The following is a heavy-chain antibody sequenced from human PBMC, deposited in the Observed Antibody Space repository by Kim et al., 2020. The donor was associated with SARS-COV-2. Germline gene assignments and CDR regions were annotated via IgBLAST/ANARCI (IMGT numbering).Heavy chain of an antibody. CDR3: ARISYSSHSFDY. D-gene: IGHD6-19*01. J-gene: IGHJ4*02. Sequence: NYAQKLQGRVTMTTDTSTSTAYMELRSLRSDDTAVYYCARISYSSHSFDYWGQGTLVTVSS. V-gene: IGHV1-18*01.